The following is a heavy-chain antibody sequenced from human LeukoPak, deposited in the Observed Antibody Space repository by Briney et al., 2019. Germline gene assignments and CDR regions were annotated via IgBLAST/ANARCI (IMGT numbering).Heavy chain of an antibody. CDR3: ARVVLWFGEFFV. J-gene: IGHJ4*02. CDR1: GFTFSSYS. Sequence: PGGSLRLSCAASGFTFSSYSMNWVRQAPGKGREGVSYISSSSSTIYYADSVKGLFTISRDNAKNSLYLQMNSLRAEDTAVYYCARVVLWFGEFFVWGQGTLVTVSS. CDR2: ISSSSSTI. V-gene: IGHV3-48*01. D-gene: IGHD3-10*01.